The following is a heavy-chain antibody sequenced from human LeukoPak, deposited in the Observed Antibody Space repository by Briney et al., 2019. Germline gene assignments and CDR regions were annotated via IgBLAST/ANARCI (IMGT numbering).Heavy chain of an antibody. Sequence: GASVKVSCKASGYTFTGYYMHWVRQAPGQGLEWMGWINPNSGGTNYAQKFQGRVTMTRDTSISTAYVELSRLRSDDTAVYYCARGRPIPTRRITMVRGVITDYFDYWGQGTLVTVSS. CDR3: ARGRPIPTRRITMVRGVITDYFDY. D-gene: IGHD3-10*01. V-gene: IGHV1-2*02. CDR2: INPNSGGT. J-gene: IGHJ4*02. CDR1: GYTFTGYY.